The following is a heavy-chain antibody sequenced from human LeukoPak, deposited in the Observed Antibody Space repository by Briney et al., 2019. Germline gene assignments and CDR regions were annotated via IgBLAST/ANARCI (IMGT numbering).Heavy chain of an antibody. CDR1: GGSISSSSYY. CDR2: IYHSGST. D-gene: IGHD6-19*01. V-gene: IGHV4-39*07. CDR3: AMGWYLGDLGDI. Sequence: KPSETLSLTCTVSGGSISSSSYYWGWIRQPPGKGLEWIGSIYHSGSTYYNPSLKSRVTISVDTSKNQFSLKLSSVTAADTAVYYCAMGWYLGDLGDIWGQGTMVTVSS. J-gene: IGHJ3*02.